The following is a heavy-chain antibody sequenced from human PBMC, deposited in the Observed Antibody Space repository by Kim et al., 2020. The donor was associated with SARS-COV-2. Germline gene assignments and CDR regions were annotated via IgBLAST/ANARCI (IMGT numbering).Heavy chain of an antibody. J-gene: IGHJ4*02. V-gene: IGHV1-46*01. Sequence: ASVKVSCKASGYTFTSYYMHWVRQAPGQGLEWMGIINPSGGSTSYAQKFQGRVTMTRDTSTSTVYMELSSLRSEDTAVYYCARDLSFFHIQRYFDYWGQGTLVTVSS. CDR2: INPSGGST. CDR1: GYTFTSYY. D-gene: IGHD2-21*01. CDR3: ARDLSFFHIQRYFDY.